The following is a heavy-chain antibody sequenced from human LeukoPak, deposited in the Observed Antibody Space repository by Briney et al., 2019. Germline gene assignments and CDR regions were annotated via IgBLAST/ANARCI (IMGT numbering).Heavy chain of an antibody. V-gene: IGHV1-8*03. D-gene: IGHD4-11*01. CDR1: GYTFTSYD. CDR2: MNPNSGNT. Sequence: ASVKVSCKASGYTFTSYDINWVRQATGQGLEGMGWMNPNSGNTGYAQKFQGRVTITRNTSISTAYMELSSLRSEDTAVYYCAKMTTVTTLGEDAFDIWGQGTMVTVSS. J-gene: IGHJ3*02. CDR3: AKMTTVTTLGEDAFDI.